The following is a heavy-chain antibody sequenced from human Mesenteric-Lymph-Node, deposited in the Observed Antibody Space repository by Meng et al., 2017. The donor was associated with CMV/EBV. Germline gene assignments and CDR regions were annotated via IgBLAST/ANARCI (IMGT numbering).Heavy chain of an antibody. CDR3: ARDRPGEDKWD. CDR1: GYTFTGYY. J-gene: IGHJ4*02. CDR2: IDPTGDSP. D-gene: IGHD1-26*01. V-gene: IGHV1-46*01. Sequence: ASVKVSCKASGYTFTGYYMHWVRQAPGQGLEWVARIDPTGDSPTFAQKFQGRVTVTRDTSMATVYMDLSSLRYDDTAMYYCARDRPGEDKWDWGQGTPVTVSS.